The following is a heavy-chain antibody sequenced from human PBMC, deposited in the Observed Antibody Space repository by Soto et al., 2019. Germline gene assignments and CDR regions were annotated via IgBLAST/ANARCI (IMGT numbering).Heavy chain of an antibody. J-gene: IGHJ4*02. V-gene: IGHV1-46*01. CDR3: ARDIILYDFWSGYTFDY. Sequence: QVQLVQSGAEVKKPGASVKVSCKASGYTFTSYYMHWVRQAPGQGREWMGIINPSGGSTSYAQKFQGRVTMTRYTSTGTVYMELSSLRSEDTAVYYCARDIILYDFWSGYTFDYWGQGTLVTVSS. CDR1: GYTFTSYY. D-gene: IGHD3-3*01. CDR2: INPSGGST.